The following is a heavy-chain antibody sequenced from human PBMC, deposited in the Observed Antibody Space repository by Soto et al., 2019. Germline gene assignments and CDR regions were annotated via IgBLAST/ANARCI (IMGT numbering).Heavy chain of an antibody. V-gene: IGHV4-30-2*01. J-gene: IGHJ4*02. D-gene: IGHD1-7*01. CDR2: IYHSGST. CDR1: GGSISSYS. Sequence: TLSLTFTVSGGSISSYSWSWIRQPPGKGLEWIGYIYHSGSTYYNPSLKSRVTISVDRSKNQFSLKLSSVTAAETAVYYCARGELELRTFDYWGQGTLVTVSS. CDR3: ARGELELRTFDY.